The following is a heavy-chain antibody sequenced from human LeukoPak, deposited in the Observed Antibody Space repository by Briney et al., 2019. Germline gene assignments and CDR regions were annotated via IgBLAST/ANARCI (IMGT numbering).Heavy chain of an antibody. D-gene: IGHD1-26*01. Sequence: GDSLKISCKGSGYRFASYWIAWMRQTPGKGLEWMGIIYPGDSDTRYSPPFQGQVTISADKSDSTAYLQWSSLQASNTAIYYCARRIYYSDSWRGFDYWGQGTPVTVSS. CDR1: GYRFASYW. CDR3: ARRIYYSDSWRGFDY. J-gene: IGHJ4*02. V-gene: IGHV5-51*01. CDR2: IYPGDSDT.